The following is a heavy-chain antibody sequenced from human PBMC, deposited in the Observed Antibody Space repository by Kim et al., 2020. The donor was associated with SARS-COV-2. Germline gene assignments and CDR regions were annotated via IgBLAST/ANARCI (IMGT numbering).Heavy chain of an antibody. Sequence: SVKGLFTISRDNSKNTLYLQMNSLRAEDTAVYYCAKDRMDGYNSKDAFDIWGQGTMVTVSS. V-gene: IGHV3-23*01. J-gene: IGHJ3*02. D-gene: IGHD5-12*01. CDR3: AKDRMDGYNSKDAFDI.